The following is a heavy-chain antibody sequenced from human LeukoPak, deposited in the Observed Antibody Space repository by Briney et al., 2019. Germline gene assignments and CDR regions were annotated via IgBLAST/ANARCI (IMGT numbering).Heavy chain of an antibody. Sequence: PGGSLRLSCAASGFSFSTYWMHWVRQAPGKGLVWVSRIDPDGNSPNYADSVKGRFTISRDNAKNTLYLQMNSLRAEDTAVYYCAGLRGDYWGQGILVTVSS. CDR2: IDPDGNSP. V-gene: IGHV3-74*01. CDR3: AGLRGDY. CDR1: GFSFSTYW. J-gene: IGHJ4*02. D-gene: IGHD4-17*01.